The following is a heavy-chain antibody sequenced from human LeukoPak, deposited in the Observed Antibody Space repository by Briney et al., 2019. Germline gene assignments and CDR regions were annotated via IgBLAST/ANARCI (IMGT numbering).Heavy chain of an antibody. V-gene: IGHV3-30*03. D-gene: IGHD6-13*01. CDR1: GFTFSSYS. Sequence: SGGSLRLSCSASGFTFSSYSMHWVRQAPGEGLEWVAAISYDGSNKYYADSVKGRFTISRDDSKNTLYLQMNSLRPEDTAVYYCARGIAAAMGGWGQGTLVTVSS. CDR3: ARGIAAAMGG. J-gene: IGHJ4*02. CDR2: ISYDGSNK.